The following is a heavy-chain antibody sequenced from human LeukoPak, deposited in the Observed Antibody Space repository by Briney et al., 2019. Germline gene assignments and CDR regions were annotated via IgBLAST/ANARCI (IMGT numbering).Heavy chain of an antibody. CDR1: GGSISSYY. D-gene: IGHD3-22*01. CDR2: IYYSGGT. J-gene: IGHJ4*02. CDR3: ARAGGVDYYDSSGYYYGAAQFDY. Sequence: PSETLSLTCTVSGGSISSYYWSWIRQPPGKGLEWIGYIYYSGGTNYNPSLKSRVTISVDTSKNQFSLKLSSVTAADTAVYYCARAGGVDYYDSSGYYYGAAQFDYWGQGTLVTVSS. V-gene: IGHV4-59*01.